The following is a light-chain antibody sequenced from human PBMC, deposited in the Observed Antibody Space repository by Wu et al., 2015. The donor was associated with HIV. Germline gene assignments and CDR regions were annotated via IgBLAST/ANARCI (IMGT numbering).Light chain of an antibody. CDR2: ETY. Sequence: ENVLIQSPDTLPASPGERVTLSCKASEHVGDNYLAWYQQKPGQSPKLVLHETYKRAAGVSARFSGAGSGTDISLTISAVEPEDFAIYFCQQYSSTPITFGPGTRL. CDR3: QQYSSTPIT. CDR1: EHVGDNY. J-gene: IGKJ5*01. V-gene: IGKV3-20*02.